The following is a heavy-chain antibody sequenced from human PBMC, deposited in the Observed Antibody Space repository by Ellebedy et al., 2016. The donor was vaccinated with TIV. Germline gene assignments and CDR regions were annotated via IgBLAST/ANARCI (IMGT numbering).Heavy chain of an antibody. J-gene: IGHJ6*02. V-gene: IGHV1-2*04. Sequence: AASVKVSCKASGYTFTGYYMHWVRQAPGQGLEWMGWINPNSGGTNYAQKFQGWVTMTRDTSISTAYMELGRLRSDDTAVYYCARDEYRSLGGMDVWGQGTTVTVSS. CDR2: INPNSGGT. CDR3: ARDEYRSLGGMDV. CDR1: GYTFTGYY. D-gene: IGHD2-15*01.